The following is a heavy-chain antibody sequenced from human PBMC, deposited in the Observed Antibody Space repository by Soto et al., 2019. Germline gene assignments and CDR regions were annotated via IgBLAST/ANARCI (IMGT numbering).Heavy chain of an antibody. V-gene: IGHV4-4*07. CDR2: IYTSGST. CDR1: GGSIGSYY. D-gene: IGHD2-2*01. CDR3: AMGFEGCSSTSCYPRRWNYYYGMDV. Sequence: SETLSLTCTVSGGSIGSYYWSWIRQPAGKGLEWIGRIYTSGSTNYNPSLKSRVTMSVDTSKNQFSLKLSSVTAADTAVYYCAMGFEGCSSTSCYPRRWNYYYGMDVWGQGTTVTVSS. J-gene: IGHJ6*02.